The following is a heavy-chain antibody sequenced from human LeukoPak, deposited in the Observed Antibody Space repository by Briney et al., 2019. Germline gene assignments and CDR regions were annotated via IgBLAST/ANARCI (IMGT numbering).Heavy chain of an antibody. V-gene: IGHV3-30-3*01. CDR1: GFTFSSYA. CDR2: ISYDGSNK. J-gene: IGHJ4*02. Sequence: GGSLRLSCAASGFTFSSYAMRWVRQAPGKGLEWVAVISYDGSNKYYADSVKGRFTISRDNSKNTLYLQMNSLRAEDTAVYYCARASGYSSGWYPGVADYWGQGTLVAVSS. D-gene: IGHD6-19*01. CDR3: ARASGYSSGWYPGVADY.